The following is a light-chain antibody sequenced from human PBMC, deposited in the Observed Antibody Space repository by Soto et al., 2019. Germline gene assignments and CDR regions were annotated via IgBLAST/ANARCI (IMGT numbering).Light chain of an antibody. V-gene: IGKV3-20*01. Sequence: EVVLTQPPDTLSLSPGERATLSCRASQIVRKNYLAWYQQKPGQPPRLLIHDASLRATGIPDRFSASGSGTDFTLTISRLEPEDFAVYYCQQTSTSPLTFGGGTKVELK. CDR3: QQTSTSPLT. CDR2: DAS. CDR1: QIVRKNY. J-gene: IGKJ4*01.